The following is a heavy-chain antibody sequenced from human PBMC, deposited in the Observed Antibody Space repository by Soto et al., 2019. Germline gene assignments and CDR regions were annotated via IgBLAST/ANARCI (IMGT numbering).Heavy chain of an antibody. J-gene: IGHJ4*02. Sequence: SCAASGFTFSNYAMHWVRQAPGKGLEWVAVISYDGSNKYYADSVKGRFTISRDNSKNTLYLQMNSLRAEDSAVYYCARDAMGDLAVAPAALDYWGQGTLVTVSS. CDR2: ISYDGSNK. D-gene: IGHD2-2*01. V-gene: IGHV3-30-3*01. CDR3: ARDAMGDLAVAPAALDY. CDR1: GFTFSNYA.